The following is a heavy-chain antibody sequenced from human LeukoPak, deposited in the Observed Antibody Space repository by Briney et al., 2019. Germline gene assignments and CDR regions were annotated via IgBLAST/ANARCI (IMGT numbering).Heavy chain of an antibody. V-gene: IGHV3-48*01. CDR1: GFTFDDYT. Sequence: GGSLRLSCAASGFTFDDYTMSWVRQAPGKGLEWASYISSSGSTIYYADSVKGRFTISRDNSKNTLYLQMNSLRAEDTAVYYCAKDRGYSGSSDGFDYWGQGTLVTVSP. D-gene: IGHD1-26*01. CDR2: ISSSGSTI. CDR3: AKDRGYSGSSDGFDY. J-gene: IGHJ4*02.